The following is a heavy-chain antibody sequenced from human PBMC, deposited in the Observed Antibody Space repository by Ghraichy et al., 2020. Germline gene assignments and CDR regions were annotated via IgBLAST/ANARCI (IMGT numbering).Heavy chain of an antibody. Sequence: SLNISCAVSGGSISSGGYSWSWIRQPPGKGLEWIGYIYYSGSTYYNPSLKSRVTISVDTSKNQFSLKLSSVTAADTAVYYCARYNGDYEDWFDPWGQGTLVTVSS. CDR3: ARYNGDYEDWFDP. V-gene: IGHV4-30-4*07. D-gene: IGHD4-17*01. CDR1: GGSISSGGYS. J-gene: IGHJ5*02. CDR2: IYYSGST.